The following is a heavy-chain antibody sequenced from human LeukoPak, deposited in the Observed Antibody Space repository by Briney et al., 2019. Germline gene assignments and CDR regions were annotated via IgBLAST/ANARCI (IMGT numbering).Heavy chain of an antibody. CDR3: ARAGSGWYEIDS. J-gene: IGHJ4*02. Sequence: GGSLRLSCAASGFTFNSYAMHWVRQAPGKGLDWVAVIWYDGSNKYYADSVKGRFTISRDNSKNTLYLQMNSLRAEDTALYYCARAGSGWYEIDSWGQETLVTVSS. CDR2: IWYDGSNK. D-gene: IGHD6-19*01. V-gene: IGHV3-33*01. CDR1: GFTFNSYA.